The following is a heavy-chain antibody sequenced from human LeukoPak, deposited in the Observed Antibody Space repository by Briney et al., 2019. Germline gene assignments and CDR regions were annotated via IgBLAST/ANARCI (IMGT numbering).Heavy chain of an antibody. V-gene: IGHV4-59*10. CDR2: IYTSGST. Sequence: SETLSLTCAVYGGSFSGYYWSWIRQPAGKGLEWIGRIYTSGSTNYNPSLKSRVTMSVDTSKNQFSLKLSSVTAADTAVYYCARGGKGPNWFDPWGQGTLVTVSS. CDR1: GGSFSGYY. D-gene: IGHD3-16*01. J-gene: IGHJ5*02. CDR3: ARGGKGPNWFDP.